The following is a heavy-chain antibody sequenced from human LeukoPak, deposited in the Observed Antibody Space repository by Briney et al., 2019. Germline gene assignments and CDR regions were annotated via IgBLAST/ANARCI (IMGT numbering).Heavy chain of an antibody. CDR2: IYTTGST. CDR1: GASMNSGSYY. Sequence: PSETLSLTCTVSGASMNSGSYYWTWIRQPAGKGLEWIGRIYTTGSTNYNPSLKSRVTISIDMSKNQFSLRLSSVTAADTAVYYCVRDRGYGGNSGPFDYWGQGTLVTVSS. V-gene: IGHV4-61*02. D-gene: IGHD4-23*01. CDR3: VRDRGYGGNSGPFDY. J-gene: IGHJ4*02.